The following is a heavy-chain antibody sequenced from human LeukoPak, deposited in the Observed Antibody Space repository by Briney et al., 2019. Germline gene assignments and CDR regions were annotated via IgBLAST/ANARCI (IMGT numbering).Heavy chain of an antibody. CDR1: GFTFSSYG. D-gene: IGHD3-16*01. CDR3: VRDPGWGAFDI. V-gene: IGHV3-7*01. J-gene: IGHJ3*02. CDR2: INPDGSTT. Sequence: PPGGSLRLSCAASGFTFSSYGMHWVRQAPGKGLEWVAIINPDGSTTGYVDSVKGRFTISRDNAKNSLCLQLNSLRAEDTAVYYCVRDPGWGAFDIWGQGTMVTVSS.